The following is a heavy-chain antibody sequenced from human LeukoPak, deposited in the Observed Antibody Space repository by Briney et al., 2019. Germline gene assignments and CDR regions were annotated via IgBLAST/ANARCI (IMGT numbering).Heavy chain of an antibody. CDR1: GFTFNKFA. Sequence: GGSLRLSCAASGFTFNKFAFHWVRQAPGKGLDWIAAVSYDGSEKYYTDSVKGRFTISSDTSKNIVSLQMNSLRVEDTAIYYCARDPGAMIQGAFDYWGQGTLVTVSS. D-gene: IGHD5-12*01. V-gene: IGHV3-30*04. CDR3: ARDPGAMIQGAFDY. J-gene: IGHJ4*02. CDR2: VSYDGSEK.